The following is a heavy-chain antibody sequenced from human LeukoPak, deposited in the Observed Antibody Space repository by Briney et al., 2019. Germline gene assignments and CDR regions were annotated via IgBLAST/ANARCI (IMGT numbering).Heavy chain of an antibody. J-gene: IGHJ4*02. D-gene: IGHD1-1*01. Sequence: SETLSLTCAVYGGSFSGYYWSWIRQPPGKGLEWIGEINHSGSTNYNPSLKSRVTISVDTSKNQFSLKLSSVIAADTAVYYCARLPTGTFDYWGQGTLVTVSS. CDR3: ARLPTGTFDY. CDR1: GGSFSGYY. V-gene: IGHV4-34*01. CDR2: INHSGST.